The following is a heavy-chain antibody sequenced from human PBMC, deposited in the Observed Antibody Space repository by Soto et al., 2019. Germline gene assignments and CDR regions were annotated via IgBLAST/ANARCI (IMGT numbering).Heavy chain of an antibody. V-gene: IGHV1-3*05. Sequence: QVQLVQSGAEEKKPGASVKVSCKASGYIFTSYAMHWVRQAPGQRLEWMGWINAGNGNTKYSQKFQGRVTITRDTCASTAYMELSSLRSEDTAVYYCAGAWVVVTAPDYWGQRTRVTVSS. D-gene: IGHD2-21*02. CDR2: INAGNGNT. CDR1: GYIFTSYA. J-gene: IGHJ4*02. CDR3: AGAWVVVTAPDY.